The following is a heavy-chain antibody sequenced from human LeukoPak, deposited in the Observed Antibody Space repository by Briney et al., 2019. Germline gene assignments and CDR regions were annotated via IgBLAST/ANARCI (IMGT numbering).Heavy chain of an antibody. CDR1: GGSISSYY. J-gene: IGHJ4*02. CDR2: IYYSGST. CDR3: AGTYYYDSSGPALLDY. D-gene: IGHD3-22*01. Sequence: SETLSLTCTVSGGSISSYYWSWIRQPPGKGLEWIGYIYYSGSTNYNPSLKSRVTISVDTSKNQFSLKLSSVTAADTAVYYCAGTYYYDSSGPALLDYWGQGTLVTVSS. V-gene: IGHV4-59*01.